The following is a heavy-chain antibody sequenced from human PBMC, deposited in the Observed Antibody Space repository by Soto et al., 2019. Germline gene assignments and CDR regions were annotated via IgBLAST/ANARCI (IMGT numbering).Heavy chain of an antibody. CDR2: FTSGGST. Sequence: EVQLLESGGDLVQPGGSLRLSCAASGLIFSNYAMTWVRQAPGKGPEWVSTFTSGGSTYYRDTVKVRFTISRDNSKNTLYLQMNSLRAEDTAVYYCARTDKYNAQSSGWANRFDYWGQGTLVTVSS. J-gene: IGHJ4*02. CDR1: GLIFSNYA. CDR3: ARTDKYNAQSSGWANRFDY. D-gene: IGHD6-19*01. V-gene: IGHV3-23*01.